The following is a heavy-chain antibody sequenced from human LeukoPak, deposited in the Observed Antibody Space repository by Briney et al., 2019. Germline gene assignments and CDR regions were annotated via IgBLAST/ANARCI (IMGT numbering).Heavy chain of an antibody. CDR2: ISGSGGST. CDR3: AKDRDYYYYYKDV. J-gene: IGHJ6*03. Sequence: GGSLRLSCAASGFTLSSYAMSWVRQAPGKGLEWVSAISGSGGSTYYADSVKGRFTISRDNSKNTLYLQMNSLRAEDTAVYYCAKDRDYYYYYKDVWGKGTTVTVSS. CDR1: GFTLSSYA. V-gene: IGHV3-23*01.